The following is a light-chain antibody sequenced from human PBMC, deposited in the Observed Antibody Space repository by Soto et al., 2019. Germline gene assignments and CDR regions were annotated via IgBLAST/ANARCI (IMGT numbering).Light chain of an antibody. CDR1: SSNIGSSY. V-gene: IGLV1-47*02. J-gene: IGLJ3*02. CDR2: SNN. CDR3: AAWDDSLSVNWV. Sequence: QSVLTQPPSASGTPGQRVTISCSGSSSNIGSSYVYWYQQLPGTAPKLLIYSNNQRPSGVPDRFSGSKSGTSASLAISGLRSEDEADYYCAAWDDSLSVNWVFGGGTKLTVL.